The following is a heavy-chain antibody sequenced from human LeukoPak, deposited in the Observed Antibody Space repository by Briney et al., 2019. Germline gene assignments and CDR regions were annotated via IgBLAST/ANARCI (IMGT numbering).Heavy chain of an antibody. CDR2: INHSGST. Sequence: SETLSLTCAVYGGSFSGYYWSWIRQPPGKGLEWIGEINHSGSTNYNPSLKSRVTISVDTSKNQFSLKLSSVTAADTAVYYCAGQAGNLDAFNIWGQGTMVTVSS. J-gene: IGHJ3*02. CDR3: AGQAGNLDAFNI. V-gene: IGHV4-34*01. CDR1: GGSFSGYY. D-gene: IGHD4-4*01.